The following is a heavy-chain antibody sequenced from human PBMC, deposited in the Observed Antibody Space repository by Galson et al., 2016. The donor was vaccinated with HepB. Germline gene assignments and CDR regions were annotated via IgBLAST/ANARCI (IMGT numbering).Heavy chain of an antibody. CDR1: GGSISSGGYY. CDR3: ARMVYGDAYYFDY. Sequence: TLSLTCTVSGGSISSGGYYWSWIRQHPGKGLEWIGYIYYSGSTYYNPSPKSRVTISVDTSKNQFSLKLSSVTAADTAVYYCARMVYGDAYYFDYWGQGTLVTVSS. V-gene: IGHV4-31*03. J-gene: IGHJ4*02. CDR2: IYYSGST. D-gene: IGHD4-17*01.